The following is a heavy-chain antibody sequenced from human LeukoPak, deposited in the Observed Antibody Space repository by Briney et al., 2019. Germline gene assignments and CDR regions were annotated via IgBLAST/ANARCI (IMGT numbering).Heavy chain of an antibody. Sequence: SETLSLTCTVSGGSISGSTYYWGWIRQPPGKGLEYIGSISYSGSTYYNPSLKSRITISADTSKNQFSLKLSSVTAADTAVYYCASRERRTGHSDYWGQGTLVTVSS. D-gene: IGHD3/OR15-3a*01. CDR1: GGSISGSTYY. CDR3: ASRERRTGHSDY. J-gene: IGHJ4*02. CDR2: ISYSGST. V-gene: IGHV4-39*01.